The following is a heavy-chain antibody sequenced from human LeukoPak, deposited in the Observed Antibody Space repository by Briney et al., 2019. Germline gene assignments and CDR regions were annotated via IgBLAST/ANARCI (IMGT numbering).Heavy chain of an antibody. V-gene: IGHV4-61*08. CDR1: GGSISSGGYY. CDR2: IYYSGST. CDR3: ARDEDSSGSTIDY. D-gene: IGHD6-19*01. J-gene: IGHJ4*02. Sequence: PSETLSLTCAVSGGSISSGGYYWSWIRQPPGKGLEWIGYIYYSGSTNYNPSLKSRVTISVDTSKNQFSLKLSSVTAADTAVYYCARDEDSSGSTIDYWGQGTLVTVSS.